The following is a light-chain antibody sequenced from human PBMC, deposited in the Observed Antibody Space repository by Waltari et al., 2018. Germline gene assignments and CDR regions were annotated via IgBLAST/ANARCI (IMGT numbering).Light chain of an antibody. J-gene: IGKJ1*01. CDR3: QQGSSFPPT. V-gene: IGKV1-12*01. Sequence: EIQMTQSPSSVSASVGDRVTITCRAGQDISSALAWYQQKPGQAPNLLIYAVSSLQSEVPSRFSGSGSGTDFTLTISSLQPEDLVTYYCQQGSSFPPTFGQGTKVEIK. CDR2: AVS. CDR1: QDISSA.